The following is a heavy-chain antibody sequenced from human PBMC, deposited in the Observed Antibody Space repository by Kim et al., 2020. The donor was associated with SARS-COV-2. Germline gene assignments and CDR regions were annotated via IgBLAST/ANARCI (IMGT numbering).Heavy chain of an antibody. CDR3: AKEPYYYGSGKFDY. Sequence: ADSVKGRFTISRDNSKNTLYLQINSLRAEDTAVYYCAKEPYYYGSGKFDYWGQGTLVTVSS. V-gene: IGHV3-23*01. J-gene: IGHJ4*02. D-gene: IGHD3-10*01.